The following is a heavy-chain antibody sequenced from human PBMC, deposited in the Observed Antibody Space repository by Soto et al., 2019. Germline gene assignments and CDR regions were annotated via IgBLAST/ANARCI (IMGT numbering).Heavy chain of an antibody. CDR1: GYTFTSYD. D-gene: IGHD3-9*01. Sequence: QVQLVQSGAEVKKPGASVKVSCKASGYTFTSYDINWVRQATGQGLEWMGRMNPNSGNTGYAQKFQGRVTMTRNTSISTAYMELSSLRSEDTAVYYCARYYDILTGNDAFDIWGQGTMVTVSS. CDR3: ARYYDILTGNDAFDI. J-gene: IGHJ3*02. CDR2: MNPNSGNT. V-gene: IGHV1-8*01.